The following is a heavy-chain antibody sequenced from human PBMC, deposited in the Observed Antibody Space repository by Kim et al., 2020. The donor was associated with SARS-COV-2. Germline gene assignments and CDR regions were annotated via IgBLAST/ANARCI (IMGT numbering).Heavy chain of an antibody. V-gene: IGHV3-48*02. J-gene: IGHJ6*02. CDR1: RFTFSSYS. CDR3: ARDKNDYYGMDV. Sequence: GGSLRLSCAASRFTFSSYSMNWVRQAPGKGLEWVSYISSTSETIFYADSVKGRFTISRDNAKNSLYLQMNSLRDEDTAIYYCARDKNDYYGMDVWGQGTT. CDR2: ISSTSETI.